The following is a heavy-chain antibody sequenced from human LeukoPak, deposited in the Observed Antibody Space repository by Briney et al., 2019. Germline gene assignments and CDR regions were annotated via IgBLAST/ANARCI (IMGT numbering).Heavy chain of an antibody. CDR2: LSGSGGST. CDR3: AKDRGSGYSYGYFDY. CDR1: GFTLSSYA. V-gene: IGHV3-23*01. D-gene: IGHD5-18*01. J-gene: IGHJ4*02. Sequence: PGASLRLSCAASGFTLSSYAMSWVRQAPGKGLEWVSALSGSGGSTYYADSVKGRFTISRDNSKNTLYLQMNSLRAEDTAIYYCAKDRGSGYSYGYFDYWGQGALVTVST.